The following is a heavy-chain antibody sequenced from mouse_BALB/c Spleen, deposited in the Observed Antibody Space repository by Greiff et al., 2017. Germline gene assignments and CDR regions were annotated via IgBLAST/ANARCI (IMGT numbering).Heavy chain of an antibody. Sequence: VKLVESGPGLVAPSQSLSITCTVSGFSLTDYGVRWIRQPPGKGLEWLGVIWGGGSTYYNSALKSRLSISKDNSKSQVFLKMNSLQTDDTAMYYCAKHHYYGSSFAMDYWGQGTSVTVSS. V-gene: IGHV2-6-5*01. D-gene: IGHD1-1*01. J-gene: IGHJ4*01. CDR2: IWGGGST. CDR3: AKHHYYGSSFAMDY. CDR1: GFSLTDYG.